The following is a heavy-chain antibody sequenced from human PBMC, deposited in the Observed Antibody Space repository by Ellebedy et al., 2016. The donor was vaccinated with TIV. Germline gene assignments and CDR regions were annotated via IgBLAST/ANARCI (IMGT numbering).Heavy chain of an antibody. J-gene: IGHJ4*02. Sequence: GESLKISCAASGFTFRRHGMHWVRQAPGKGLDWVAVIWYDGSDQYYADSVKGRFTVSRDNSKNTLYLQMNSLRAEDTAVYYCARDIGYPSGDFDYWGQGTLVTVSS. CDR2: IWYDGSDQ. CDR3: ARDIGYPSGDFDY. CDR1: GFTFRRHG. D-gene: IGHD1-26*01. V-gene: IGHV3-33*01.